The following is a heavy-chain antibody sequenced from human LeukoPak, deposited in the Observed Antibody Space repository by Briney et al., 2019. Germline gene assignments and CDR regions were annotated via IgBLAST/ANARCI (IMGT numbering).Heavy chain of an antibody. CDR1: GYTFTSYE. CDR2: MNPNSGNT. J-gene: IGHJ4*02. CDR3: ATGRRYGSGSYLIFDY. Sequence: ASVKVSCKASGYTFTSYEINWVRQATGQGLEWMGWMNPNSGNTGYAQKFQGRVTMTRNTSISTAYMELSSLRSEDTAVYYCATGRRYGSGSYLIFDYWGQGTLVTVSS. V-gene: IGHV1-8*01. D-gene: IGHD3-10*01.